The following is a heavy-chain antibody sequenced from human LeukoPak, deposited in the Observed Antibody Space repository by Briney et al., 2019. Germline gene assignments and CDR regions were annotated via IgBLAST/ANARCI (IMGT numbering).Heavy chain of an antibody. J-gene: IGHJ4*02. CDR3: ARDDDFWSGYKGRYFDY. V-gene: IGHV1-18*01. CDR2: ISAYNGNT. D-gene: IGHD3-3*01. Sequence: ASVKVSCKASGYTFTSYGISWVRQAPGQGLEWMGWISAYNGNTNYAQKLQGRVTMTTDTSTSTAYIELRSLRSDDTAVYYCARDDDFWSGYKGRYFDYWGQGTLVTVSS. CDR1: GYTFTSYG.